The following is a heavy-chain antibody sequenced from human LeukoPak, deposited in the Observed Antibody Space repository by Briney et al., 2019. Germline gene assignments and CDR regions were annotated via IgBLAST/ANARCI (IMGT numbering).Heavy chain of an antibody. CDR3: ASGSSGWYS. CDR1: GFTFSSYG. Sequence: GGSLRLSCAASGFTFSSYGMHWVRQAPGKGLEWVAVIWYDGSNKYYADSVKGRFTISRDNSKNTLYPQMNSLRAEDTAVYYCASGSSGWYSWGQGTLVTVSS. V-gene: IGHV3-33*01. D-gene: IGHD6-19*01. CDR2: IWYDGSNK. J-gene: IGHJ4*02.